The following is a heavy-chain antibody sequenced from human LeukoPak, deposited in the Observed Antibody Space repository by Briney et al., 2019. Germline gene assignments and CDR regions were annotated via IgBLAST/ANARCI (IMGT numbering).Heavy chain of an antibody. J-gene: IGHJ4*02. Sequence: GGSLRLSCAASGFTFSSYGMHWVRQAPGKGLKWVAFIRYDGSNKYYPDSVKGRFTISRDNSKNTLYLQMNSLRAEDTAVYYCAKDASGYEFDYWGQGTLVTVSS. V-gene: IGHV3-30*02. CDR3: AKDASGYEFDY. CDR1: GFTFSSYG. CDR2: IRYDGSNK. D-gene: IGHD5-12*01.